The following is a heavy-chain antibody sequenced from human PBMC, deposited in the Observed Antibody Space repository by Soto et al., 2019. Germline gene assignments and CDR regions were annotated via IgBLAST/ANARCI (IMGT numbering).Heavy chain of an antibody. CDR3: AKDLRYCSGGSCPGWFDP. D-gene: IGHD2-15*01. J-gene: IGHJ5*02. Sequence: GGSLRLSCAASGFTFSSYAMSWVRQAPGKGLEWVSAISGSGGSTYYADSVKGRFTISRDNSKNTLYLQMNSLRAEDTAVYYCAKDLRYCSGGSCPGWFDPWGQGTLVTVSS. CDR2: ISGSGGST. V-gene: IGHV3-23*01. CDR1: GFTFSSYA.